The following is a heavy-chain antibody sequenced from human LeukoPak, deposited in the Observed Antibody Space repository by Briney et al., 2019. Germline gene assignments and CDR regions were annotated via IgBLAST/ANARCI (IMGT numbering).Heavy chain of an antibody. V-gene: IGHV1-69*01. D-gene: IGHD2-2*01. Sequence: SVKVSCKASGGTFSSYAISWVRQAPGQGLEWMGGVIPIFGIVNYAQNFQGRVIITADESTSTAYMELTSLTSEDTAVYYCARDRHQLLFYFDNWGQGTLVTVSS. CDR2: VIPIFGIV. CDR3: ARDRHQLLFYFDN. CDR1: GGTFSSYA. J-gene: IGHJ4*02.